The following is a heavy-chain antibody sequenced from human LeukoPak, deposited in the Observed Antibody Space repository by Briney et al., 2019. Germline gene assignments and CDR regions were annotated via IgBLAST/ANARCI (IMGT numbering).Heavy chain of an antibody. V-gene: IGHV1-46*01. J-gene: IGHJ6*02. CDR1: GYTFTSYY. D-gene: IGHD6-19*01. CDR3: ARDRESSGFFSYYYGMDV. CDR2: IKSRGGST. Sequence: VASVTVSCKASGYTFTSYYMHWVRQAPGQGLEWMGIIKSRGGSTTYAQKFQGRVTMTTDTSTSTVYMDLSSLTYEDTAVYYCARDRESSGFFSYYYGMDVWGQGTTVAVSS.